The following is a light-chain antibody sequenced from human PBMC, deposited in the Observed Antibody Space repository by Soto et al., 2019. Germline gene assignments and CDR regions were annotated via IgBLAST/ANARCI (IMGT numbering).Light chain of an antibody. J-gene: IGKJ4*01. V-gene: IGKV3-20*01. CDR3: QQYGSSPPVT. CDR2: GAS. Sequence: EIVLTQSPGTLYLSPGERATLSCRARQSVSSSYLAWYHQKPGQAPRLLIYGASSRATGIPDRFSGSGSGTDFTVSISRLYPEDFAVYYSQQYGSSPPVTFGGGTTLEIK. CDR1: QSVSSSY.